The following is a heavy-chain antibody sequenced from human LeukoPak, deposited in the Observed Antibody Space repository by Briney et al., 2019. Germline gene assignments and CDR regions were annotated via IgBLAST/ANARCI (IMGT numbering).Heavy chain of an antibody. CDR3: ARSSTRGEQRY. D-gene: IGHD3-16*01. CDR2: INHSGST. Sequence: SETLSLTCAVYGGSFSGYYWSWIRQPPGKGLEWMGEINHSGSTNYNPSLKSRVTISVDTSKNQFSLKLSSVTAADTAVYYCARSSTRGEQRYWGQGALVTVSS. CDR1: GGSFSGYY. V-gene: IGHV4-34*01. J-gene: IGHJ4*02.